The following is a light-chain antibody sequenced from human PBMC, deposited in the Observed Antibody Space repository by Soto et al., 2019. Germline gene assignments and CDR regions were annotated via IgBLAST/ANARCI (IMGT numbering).Light chain of an antibody. CDR2: XXS. CDR3: CLYTASYSV. CDR1: SSDVGGFDF. V-gene: IGLV2-11*01. Sequence: QSALTQPRSVSGSPGQSVAISCTATSSDVGGFDFVSWYQQHPGKAPKLVIXXXSXXXXXXXXXXSXSRSGDTASLTISGLQAEXXADYYCCLYTASYSVFGGGTKLTVL. J-gene: IGLJ3*02.